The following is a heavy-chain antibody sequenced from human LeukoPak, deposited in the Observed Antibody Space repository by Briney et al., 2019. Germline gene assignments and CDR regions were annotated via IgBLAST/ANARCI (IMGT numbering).Heavy chain of an antibody. V-gene: IGHV3-48*04. CDR2: ISSSSSTI. CDR1: GFTFSSYN. D-gene: IGHD4-17*01. CDR3: ARASTVATGWLDS. Sequence: QPGGSLRLSCVASGFTFSSYNMNWVRQAPGKGLEWISYISSSSSTIYYADSVKGRFTISRDNAKISLYLQMNSLRGDDTAVYYCARASTVATGWLDSWGQGTLVTVSS. J-gene: IGHJ5*01.